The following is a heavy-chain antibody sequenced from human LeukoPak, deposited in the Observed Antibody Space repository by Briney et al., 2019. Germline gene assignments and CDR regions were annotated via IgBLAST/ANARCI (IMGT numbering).Heavy chain of an antibody. Sequence: PGGSLRLSCAASGFTFSSYNMNWVRQAPGKGLEWVSSISSSSYIYYADSVKGRFTISRDNAKNSLYLQMNSLRAEDTAVYYCAKASGEVVSGSFIDYWGQGTLVTVSS. CDR1: GFTFSSYN. V-gene: IGHV3-21*04. CDR3: AKASGEVVSGSFIDY. CDR2: ISSSSYI. J-gene: IGHJ4*02. D-gene: IGHD3-22*01.